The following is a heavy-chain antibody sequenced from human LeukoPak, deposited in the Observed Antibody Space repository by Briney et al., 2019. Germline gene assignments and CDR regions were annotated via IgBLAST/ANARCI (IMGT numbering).Heavy chain of an antibody. D-gene: IGHD3-3*01. Sequence: RASVKVSCKASGYTFTGYYMHWVRQAPGQGLEWMGWINPNSGNTGYAQKFQGRVTITRNTSISTAYMELSSLRSEDTAVYYCARGSAKGYYDFWSGYPHWFDPWGQGTLVTVSS. CDR2: INPNSGNT. V-gene: IGHV1-8*03. J-gene: IGHJ5*02. CDR1: GYTFTGYY. CDR3: ARGSAKGYYDFWSGYPHWFDP.